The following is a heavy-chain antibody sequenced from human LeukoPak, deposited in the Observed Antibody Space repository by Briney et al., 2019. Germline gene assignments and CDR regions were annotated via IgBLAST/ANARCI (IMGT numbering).Heavy chain of an antibody. V-gene: IGHV3-23*01. CDR2: INNSGSKT. J-gene: IGHJ5*02. Sequence: SGGSLRLSCAASGFTFSNNAMSWVRQAPGKGLEWVSGINNSGSKTYYADSVRGRFTMSRDNSKNTLYLQMNSLRVEDTAVYYCATDPTETTRWFDPRGQGTLVTVSS. CDR1: GFTFSNNA. CDR3: ATDPTETTRWFDP. D-gene: IGHD4-17*01.